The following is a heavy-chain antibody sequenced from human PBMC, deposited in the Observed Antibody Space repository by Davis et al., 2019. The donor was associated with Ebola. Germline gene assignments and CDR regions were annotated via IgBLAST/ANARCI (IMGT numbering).Heavy chain of an antibody. Sequence: SETLSLTCTVSGDSISSYYWSWIRQPPGKGLEWIGYIYYSGSTNYNPSLKSRVTISVDTSKNQFSLKLSSVTAADTAVYYCARLTAVAGLDYWGQGTLVTVSS. CDR3: ARLTAVAGLDY. V-gene: IGHV4-59*08. J-gene: IGHJ4*02. CDR2: IYYSGST. D-gene: IGHD6-19*01. CDR1: GDSISSYY.